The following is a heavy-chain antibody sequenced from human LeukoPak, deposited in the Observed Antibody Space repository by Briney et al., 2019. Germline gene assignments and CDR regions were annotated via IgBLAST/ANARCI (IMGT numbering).Heavy chain of an antibody. CDR3: ARDPSEASHPYYFDY. CDR1: GFTFSTYT. Sequence: GGSLRLSCAASGFTFSTYTMNWVRQAPGKGLEWVSSISSSGTYIYYTDSVKGRLTISRDNAKNSLYLQMNSLRDEDTALYYCARDPSEASHPYYFDYWGQGTLVTVSS. J-gene: IGHJ4*01. CDR2: ISSSGTYI. V-gene: IGHV3-21*03.